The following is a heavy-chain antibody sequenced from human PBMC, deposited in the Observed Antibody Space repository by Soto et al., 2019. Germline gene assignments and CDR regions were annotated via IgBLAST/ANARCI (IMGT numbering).Heavy chain of an antibody. J-gene: IGHJ4*02. CDR3: ARRSDYCDY. CDR1: GYTFTMFG. Sequence: QVQLVQSGAEVKRPGASVKVSCKASGYTFTMFGISWVRQAPGQGLEWMGWIATFNGSPTYSQKFQDRLTMTTDTSTNTAYMELRSLRSDDTAVYFCARRSDYCDYWGQGSQVTVAS. CDR2: IATFNGSP. D-gene: IGHD3-22*01. V-gene: IGHV1-18*01.